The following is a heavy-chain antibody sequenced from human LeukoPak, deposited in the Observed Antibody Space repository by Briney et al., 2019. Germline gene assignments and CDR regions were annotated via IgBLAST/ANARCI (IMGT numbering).Heavy chain of an antibody. D-gene: IGHD3-9*01. Sequence: PSETLSLTCAVYGGSFSGYYWSWIRQPPGKGLEWIGEINHSGSTNYNPSLKSRVTISVDTSKNQFSLKLSSVTAADTAVYYCARRLYDILTGYYIGWFDPWGQGTLVTVSS. J-gene: IGHJ5*02. CDR3: ARRLYDILTGYYIGWFDP. CDR2: INHSGST. V-gene: IGHV4-34*01. CDR1: GGSFSGYY.